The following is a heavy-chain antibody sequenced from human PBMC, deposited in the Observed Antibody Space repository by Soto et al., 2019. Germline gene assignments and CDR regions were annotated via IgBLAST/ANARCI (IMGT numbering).Heavy chain of an antibody. CDR2: IFYSGST. V-gene: IGHV4-31*03. J-gene: IGHJ4*02. D-gene: IGHD3-22*01. CDR1: GGSISSGGYY. Sequence: SETLSLTCTVSGGSISSGGYYWSWIRQHPGKGLEWIGYIFYSGSTYYNPSLKSRVSISADTSKNQFSLKLSSVTAADTAVYYCARAPYFYESSGYLFFDYWGQGALVTVSS. CDR3: ARAPYFYESSGYLFFDY.